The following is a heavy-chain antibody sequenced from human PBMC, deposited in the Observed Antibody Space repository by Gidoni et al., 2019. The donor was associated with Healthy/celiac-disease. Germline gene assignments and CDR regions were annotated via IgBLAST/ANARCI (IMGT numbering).Heavy chain of an antibody. Sequence: QVQLQESGPGLVKPSETLSLTCTVSGGSISSYYWSWIRQPPGKGLEWIGYIYYSGSTNYNPSLKSRVTISVDTSKNQFSLKLSSVTAADTAVYYCAREADFWSGRGWFDPWGQGTLVTVSS. D-gene: IGHD3-3*01. V-gene: IGHV4-59*01. CDR2: IYYSGST. CDR3: AREADFWSGRGWFDP. J-gene: IGHJ5*02. CDR1: GGSISSYY.